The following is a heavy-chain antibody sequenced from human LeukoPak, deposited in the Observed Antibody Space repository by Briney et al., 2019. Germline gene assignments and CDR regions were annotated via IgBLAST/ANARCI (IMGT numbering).Heavy chain of an antibody. J-gene: IGHJ1*01. Sequence: GSLRLSCAASGFTFSSYAMHWVRQAPGKGLEWVALISYDGSNKYYADSVKARFIISRDNSKNTVYLQMNSLRAEDTAVYYCARGWYYYDSSGRNEYFQHWGQGTLVTVSS. D-gene: IGHD3-22*01. CDR3: ARGWYYYDSSGRNEYFQH. CDR1: GFTFSSYA. CDR2: ISYDGSNK. V-gene: IGHV3-30*04.